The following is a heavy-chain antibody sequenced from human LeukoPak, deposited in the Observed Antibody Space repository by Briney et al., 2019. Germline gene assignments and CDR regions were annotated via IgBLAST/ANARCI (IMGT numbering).Heavy chain of an antibody. Sequence: PGGSLRLSCAASGFTVSSNYMSWVRQAPGKGLEWVSVIYSGGSTYYADSVKGRFTISRDNSKNTLYLQMNSLRAEDTAVYYCARGYCSGGSCYDRYYYYYYGMDVWGQGTTVTASS. D-gene: IGHD2-15*01. CDR3: ARGYCSGGSCYDRYYYYYYGMDV. J-gene: IGHJ6*02. V-gene: IGHV3-66*01. CDR2: IYSGGST. CDR1: GFTVSSNY.